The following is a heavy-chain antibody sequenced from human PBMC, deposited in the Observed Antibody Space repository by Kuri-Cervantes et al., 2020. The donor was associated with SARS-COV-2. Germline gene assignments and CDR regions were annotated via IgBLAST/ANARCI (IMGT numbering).Heavy chain of an antibody. CDR2: IAPNSGGT. D-gene: IGHD2-15*01. Sequence: ASVKVSCKASGYTFSDSYIHWVRQAPGQGLEWMGWIAPNSGGTKYAQKFQGRVTMTRDTSTSSVYMELTRLRSDDTAVYYCARDQDIVVVVAATPGRGAFDIWGQGTMVTVSS. CDR3: ARDQDIVVVVAATPGRGAFDI. J-gene: IGHJ3*02. V-gene: IGHV1-2*02. CDR1: GYTFSDSY.